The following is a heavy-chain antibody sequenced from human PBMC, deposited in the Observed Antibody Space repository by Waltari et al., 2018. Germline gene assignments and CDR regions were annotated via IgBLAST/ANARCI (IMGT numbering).Heavy chain of an antibody. J-gene: IGHJ4*02. Sequence: QVQLVQSGAEVKKPGASVKISCKAFGFTFGNFAINWVRLAPGHGLEWRGIIIPLAGITKNAESLQGRLTITAETSTTTAYMQLSDLKSEDTAVYYCGRSAPGSFSGTWTFDLWGQGVPVTVSS. D-gene: IGHD5-12*01. CDR1: GFTFGNFA. CDR2: IIPLAGIT. CDR3: GRSAPGSFSGTWTFDL. V-gene: IGHV1-69*04.